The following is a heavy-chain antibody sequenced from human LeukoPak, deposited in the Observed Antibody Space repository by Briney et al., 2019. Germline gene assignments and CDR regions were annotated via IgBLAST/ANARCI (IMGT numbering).Heavy chain of an antibody. CDR1: GFTFSSYA. CDR2: ISGSGGST. D-gene: IGHD6-13*01. CDR3: AKDKGAYSSSWYELGY. J-gene: IGHJ4*02. Sequence: GGSLRLSCAASGFTFSSYAMSWVRQAPGKGLEWVSAISGSGGSTYYADSVKGRFTISRDNSKNTPYLQMNSLRAEDTAGYYCAKDKGAYSSSWYELGYWGQGTLVTVSS. V-gene: IGHV3-23*01.